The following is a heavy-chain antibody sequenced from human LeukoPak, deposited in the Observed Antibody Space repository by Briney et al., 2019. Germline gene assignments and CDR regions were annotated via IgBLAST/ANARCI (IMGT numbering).Heavy chain of an antibody. V-gene: IGHV3-23*01. CDR1: GFTFSSYA. D-gene: IGHD5-18*01. CDR2: ISGSGGST. CDR3: AKDRGYSYGYPTYYYGMDV. J-gene: IGHJ6*02. Sequence: GGSLRLSCAASGFTFSSYAMSWVRQAPGKGLEWVSAISGSGGSTYYADSVKGRFTISRDNSKNTLYLQMNSLRAEDTAVYYCAKDRGYSYGYPTYYYGMDVWCQGTTVTVSS.